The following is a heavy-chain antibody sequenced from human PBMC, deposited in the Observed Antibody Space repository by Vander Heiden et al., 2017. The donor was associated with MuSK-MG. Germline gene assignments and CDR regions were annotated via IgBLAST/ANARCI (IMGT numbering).Heavy chain of an antibody. Sequence: EVQLVESGGGLVQPGGSLRLSCSASGFTFRSHAMHWVRQAQGKGLEYVSAISSNGGSTYYADSVKGRFTISRDNSKNTLYLQMSSLRAEDTAVYYCVKEGYSSSWYSYNWFDPWGQGTLVTVSS. V-gene: IGHV3-64D*06. CDR3: VKEGYSSSWYSYNWFDP. CDR2: ISSNGGST. D-gene: IGHD6-13*01. J-gene: IGHJ5*02. CDR1: GFTFRSHA.